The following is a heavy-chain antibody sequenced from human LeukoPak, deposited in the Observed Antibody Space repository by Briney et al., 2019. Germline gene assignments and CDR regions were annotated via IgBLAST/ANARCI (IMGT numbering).Heavy chain of an antibody. CDR1: GFTFSSYA. Sequence: PGGSLRLSCAASGFTFSSYAMHWVRQAPGKGLEWVAVISYDGSNKYYADSVKGRFTISRDNAKNSLYLQMNSLRAEDTAMYYCARVARGWIQLWDDYWGQGTLVTVSS. CDR3: ARVARGWIQLWDDY. D-gene: IGHD5-18*01. V-gene: IGHV3-30-3*01. CDR2: ISYDGSNK. J-gene: IGHJ4*02.